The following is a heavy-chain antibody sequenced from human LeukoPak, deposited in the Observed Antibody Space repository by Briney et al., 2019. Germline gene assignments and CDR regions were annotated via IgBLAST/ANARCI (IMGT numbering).Heavy chain of an antibody. CDR1: GYTFTAHY. J-gene: IGHJ6*02. CDR3: ARDTGYYDFCQYTMDV. Sequence: GSVKVSCKASGYTFTAHYMHWVRQAPGQGLEWMGWINPNSGVTNYAQEFQGRVTITGDTSISTAYIELSRLRFDDTAVYYCARDTGYYDFCQYTMDVWGPGTTVTVSS. D-gene: IGHD3-3*01. V-gene: IGHV1-2*02. CDR2: INPNSGVT.